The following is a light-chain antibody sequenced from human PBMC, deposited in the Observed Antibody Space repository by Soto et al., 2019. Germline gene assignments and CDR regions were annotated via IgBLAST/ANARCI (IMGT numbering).Light chain of an antibody. Sequence: EIVMTQSPATLSVSPGERATLSCRASQSVSSNLAWYQLKVGQAPRVLIYDASTRATGIPGRFSGSGSGTEFTLTISSLQSEDFAVYYCQQYNNWPETFGQGTKVEIK. CDR1: QSVSSN. CDR2: DAS. V-gene: IGKV3-15*01. CDR3: QQYNNWPET. J-gene: IGKJ1*01.